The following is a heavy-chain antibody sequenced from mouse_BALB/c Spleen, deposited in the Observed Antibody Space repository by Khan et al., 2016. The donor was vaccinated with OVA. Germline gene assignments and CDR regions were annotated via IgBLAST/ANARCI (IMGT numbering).Heavy chain of an antibody. CDR3: ARLAYYYDSEGFAY. CDR1: GFTFSTYG. Sequence: VQLKESGGDLVKPEGSLKLSCAASGFTFSTYGMSWVRQTPDKRLEWVATISSGGSYTYYPDSVQGRFTISRDNAKNTLYLQMSSLKSEDTAMFYCARLAYYYDSEGFAYWGQGTLVTVS. J-gene: IGHJ3*01. D-gene: IGHD1-1*01. V-gene: IGHV5-6*01. CDR2: ISSGGSYT.